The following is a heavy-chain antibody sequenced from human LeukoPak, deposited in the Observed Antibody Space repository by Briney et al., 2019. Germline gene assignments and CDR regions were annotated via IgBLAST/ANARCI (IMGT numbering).Heavy chain of an antibody. J-gene: IGHJ4*02. CDR2: IIPIFGTA. CDR1: GGTFSSYA. Sequence: SVKVSCKASGGTFSSYAISWVRQAPGQGLEWMGGIIPIFGTANYAQKFQGRVTITADESTSTAYMELSSLRSEDTAVYCCARDLKLGLPYFDYWGQGTLVTVSS. V-gene: IGHV1-69*01. CDR3: ARDLKLGLPYFDY. D-gene: IGHD1-7*01.